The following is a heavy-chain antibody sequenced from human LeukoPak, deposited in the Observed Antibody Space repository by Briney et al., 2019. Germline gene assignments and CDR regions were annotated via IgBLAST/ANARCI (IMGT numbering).Heavy chain of an antibody. D-gene: IGHD6-25*01. Sequence: GGSLRLSCAASGFTFRTYEMNWVCQAPGEGLEWVSYIGTIISTTYYADSVKGRFTVSRDDAKGSLCLQMSSLRAEDTAVYYCARTVYDLRGQRLIPGLDYWGQGTLVTVSS. CDR1: GFTFRTYE. CDR3: ARTVYDLRGQRLIPGLDY. CDR2: IGTIISTT. V-gene: IGHV3-48*03. J-gene: IGHJ4*02.